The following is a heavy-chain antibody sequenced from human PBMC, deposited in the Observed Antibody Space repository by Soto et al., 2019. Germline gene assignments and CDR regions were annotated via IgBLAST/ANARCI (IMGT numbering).Heavy chain of an antibody. J-gene: IGHJ5*02. CDR3: ARGKYHQGSLTKWLRTTTVAGNWFDP. Sequence: ASVKVSCKASGYTFTGYYMHWVRQAPGQGLEWMGWINPNSGGTNYAQKFQGWVTMTRDTSISTAYMELSRLRSDDTAVYYCARGKYHQGSLTKWLRTTTVAGNWFDPWGQGTLVTVSS. V-gene: IGHV1-2*04. CDR1: GYTFTGYY. D-gene: IGHD5-12*01. CDR2: INPNSGGT.